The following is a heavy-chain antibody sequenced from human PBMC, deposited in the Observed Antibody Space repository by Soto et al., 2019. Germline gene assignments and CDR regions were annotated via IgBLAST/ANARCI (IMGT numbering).Heavy chain of an antibody. CDR3: SRVGGSTWH. Sequence: QPGGSLSLSCAASGFTFSSYWMHWVRQAPGKGLVWVSRINSDGSSTNYADFVKGRFTISRDNAKNTLYLQMNSLRVEDTAVYYCSRVGGSTWHWGQGSLVTVSS. CDR2: INSDGSST. CDR1: GFTFSSYW. V-gene: IGHV3-74*01. J-gene: IGHJ1*01. D-gene: IGHD1-26*01.